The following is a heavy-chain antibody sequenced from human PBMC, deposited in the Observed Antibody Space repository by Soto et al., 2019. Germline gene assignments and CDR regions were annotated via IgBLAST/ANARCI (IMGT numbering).Heavy chain of an antibody. J-gene: IGHJ4*02. D-gene: IGHD3-10*01. V-gene: IGHV4-61*01. CDR3: ARGVGPGLTYYFDY. Sequence: PSETLSLTCTISGGSVSSDTYYWSWIRQPPGKGLQWIGYIYYTGGTNYNPSLKSRVTISADTSKNQFSLKLSSVTAADTAVFYCARGVGPGLTYYFDYWGQGTLVTVSS. CDR1: GGSVSSDTYY. CDR2: IYYTGGT.